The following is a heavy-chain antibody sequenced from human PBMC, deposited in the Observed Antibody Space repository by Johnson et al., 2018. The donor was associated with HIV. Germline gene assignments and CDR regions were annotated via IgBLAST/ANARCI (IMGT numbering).Heavy chain of an antibody. V-gene: IGHV3-23*04. CDR1: RFTFSSYA. J-gene: IGHJ3*02. D-gene: IGHD5-18*01. Sequence: VQLVESGGVVVQPGGSLRLSCAASRFTFSSYAMSWVRQAPGKGLEWVSAISGSGGSTYYADSVKGRFTISRDNSKNTLYLQMNSLRAEDTAVYYCANSRGYGDAFDIWGQGTMVTVSS. CDR3: ANSRGYGDAFDI. CDR2: ISGSGGST.